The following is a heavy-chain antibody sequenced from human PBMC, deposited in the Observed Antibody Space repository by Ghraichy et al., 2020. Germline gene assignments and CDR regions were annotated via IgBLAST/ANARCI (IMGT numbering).Heavy chain of an antibody. V-gene: IGHV4-34*01. D-gene: IGHD1-20*01. CDR3: ARRKHSWNFDY. Sequence: SETLSLTCAVYGGSFSGYYWSWIRQPPGKGLEWIGEINHSGSTNYNPSLKSRVTISVDTSKNQFSLKLSSVTAADTAVYYCARRKHSWNFDYWGQGTLVTVSS. CDR1: GGSFSGYY. CDR2: INHSGST. J-gene: IGHJ4*02.